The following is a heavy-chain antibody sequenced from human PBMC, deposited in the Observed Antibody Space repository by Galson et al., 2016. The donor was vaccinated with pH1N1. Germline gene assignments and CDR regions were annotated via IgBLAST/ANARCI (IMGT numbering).Heavy chain of an antibody. J-gene: IGHJ3*02. CDR2: ISVYDGKT. Sequence: SVKVSCKASGYDFINSGVNWVRQAPGQGLEWMGWISVYDGKTVYAEKVQGRVTMTTDTSANTAYMEVRTLKSDDSAVYYCAGGGSEHRYCGSRYAAFDIWGQGTMVTVSS. V-gene: IGHV1-18*04. D-gene: IGHD5-12*01. CDR1: GYDFINSG. CDR3: AGGGSEHRYCGSRYAAFDI.